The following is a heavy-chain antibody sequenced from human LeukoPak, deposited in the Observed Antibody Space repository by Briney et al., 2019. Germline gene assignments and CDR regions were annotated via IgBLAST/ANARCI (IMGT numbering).Heavy chain of an antibody. Sequence: PGGSLRLSCAVSGFTFSNYGMSWVRQAPGKGLEWVSAISGSGDYTYYADSVKGQFSISRDNSKNTLYLQMNSLRGEDTAIYYCARILGYGGYDSPFDYWGQGTLVTVSS. CDR3: ARILGYGGYDSPFDY. CDR2: ISGSGDYT. D-gene: IGHD5-12*01. J-gene: IGHJ4*02. V-gene: IGHV3-23*01. CDR1: GFTFSNYG.